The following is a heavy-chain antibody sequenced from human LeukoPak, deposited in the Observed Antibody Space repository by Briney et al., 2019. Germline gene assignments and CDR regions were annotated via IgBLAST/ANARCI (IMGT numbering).Heavy chain of an antibody. D-gene: IGHD3-9*01. Sequence: ASVKVSCKASGYTFTSYDINWVRQATGQGLEWMGWMNPNSGNTGYAQKFQGRVTMTRNTSISTAYMEPSSLRSEDTAVYYCARALNDILTGPPPFDYWGQGTLVTVSS. CDR3: ARALNDILTGPPPFDY. CDR1: GYTFTSYD. J-gene: IGHJ4*02. CDR2: MNPNSGNT. V-gene: IGHV1-8*01.